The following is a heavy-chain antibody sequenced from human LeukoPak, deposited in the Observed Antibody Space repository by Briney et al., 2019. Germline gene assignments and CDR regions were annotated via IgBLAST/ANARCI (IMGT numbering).Heavy chain of an antibody. D-gene: IGHD6-13*01. V-gene: IGHV3-15*01. CDR2: IKSKTDGGTT. Sequence: PGGSPGLSCAASGFTFSNAWMSWVRQAPGKGLEWVGRIKSKTDGGTTDYAAPVKGRFTISRDDSKNTLYLQMNSLKTEDTAVYYCTTAAAAGTRWFDPWGQGTLVTVSS. CDR3: TTAAAAGTRWFDP. CDR1: GFTFSNAW. J-gene: IGHJ5*02.